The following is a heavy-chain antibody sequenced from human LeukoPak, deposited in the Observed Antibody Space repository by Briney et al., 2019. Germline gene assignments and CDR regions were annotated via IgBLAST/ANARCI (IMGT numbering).Heavy chain of an antibody. CDR2: VYYSGST. D-gene: IGHD1-1*01. Sequence: SETLSLTCTVSGGSISRYSWSWIRQPPGKGLEWIGYVYYSGSTNYNPSLKSRVTISVDTSKNQFSLKLSSVTAADTAVYYCASGRGSTSWFDPWGQGTLVTVSS. CDR1: GGSISRYS. CDR3: ASGRGSTSWFDP. V-gene: IGHV4-59*01. J-gene: IGHJ5*02.